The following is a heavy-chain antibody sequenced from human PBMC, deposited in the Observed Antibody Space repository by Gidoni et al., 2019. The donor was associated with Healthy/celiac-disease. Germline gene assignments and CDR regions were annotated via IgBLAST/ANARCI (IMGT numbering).Heavy chain of an antibody. CDR3: ARAFEEDTAMVFWVRYFDY. V-gene: IGHV4-39*01. CDR2: IYYSGST. D-gene: IGHD5-18*01. J-gene: IGHJ4*02. Sequence: QLQLQESGPGLVKPSETLSLTCTVSGGSISSSSYYWGWIRQPPGKGLEWIGSIYYSGSTYYNPSLKSRVTISVDTSKNQFSLKLSSVTAADTAVYYCARAFEEDTAMVFWVRYFDYWGQGTLVTVSS. CDR1: GGSISSSSYY.